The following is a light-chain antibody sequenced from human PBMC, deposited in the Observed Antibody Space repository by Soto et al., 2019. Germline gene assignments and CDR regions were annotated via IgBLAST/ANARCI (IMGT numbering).Light chain of an antibody. J-gene: IGLJ2*01. CDR3: CSYVGSYDVV. CDR1: SSDVGGYNY. CDR2: DVT. Sequence: QSALTQPRSVSGSPGQSVTISCTGTSSDVGGYNYVSWYQQHPGKAPKLMIYDVTKRPSGVPDRFSGSKSGNTASLTISGLQAEDEADYYCCSYVGSYDVVFGGGTKSPS. V-gene: IGLV2-11*01.